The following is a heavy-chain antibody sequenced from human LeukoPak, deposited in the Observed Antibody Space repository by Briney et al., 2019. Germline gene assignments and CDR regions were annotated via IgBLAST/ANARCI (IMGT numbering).Heavy chain of an antibody. CDR2: ISAYNGNT. Sequence: ASVKVSCKASGYTFTSYGISWVRQASGQGLGWMGRISAYNGNTNYAQKLQGRVTMTTDTSTSTAYMELRSLRSDDTAVYYCARDVPSPPFVDFWSGQGAFDIWGQGTMVTVSS. CDR1: GYTFTSYG. J-gene: IGHJ3*02. V-gene: IGHV1-18*01. CDR3: ARDVPSPPFVDFWSGQGAFDI. D-gene: IGHD3-3*01.